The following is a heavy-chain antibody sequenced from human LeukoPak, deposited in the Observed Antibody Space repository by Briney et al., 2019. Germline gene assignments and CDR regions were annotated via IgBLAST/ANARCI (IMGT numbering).Heavy chain of an antibody. CDR1: GFTFSGSA. J-gene: IGHJ4*02. CDR3: VKDEGNKNQFDY. Sequence: PGGSLRLSCAASGFTFSGSAMHWVRQASGKGLEWVAFMSNDGGDKYYADSVKGRFTISRDNSKNTVYLQMNSLRVEDTALYYCVKDEGNKNQFDYWGQGTLVTVSS. CDR2: MSNDGGDK. D-gene: IGHD2/OR15-2a*01. V-gene: IGHV3-30*02.